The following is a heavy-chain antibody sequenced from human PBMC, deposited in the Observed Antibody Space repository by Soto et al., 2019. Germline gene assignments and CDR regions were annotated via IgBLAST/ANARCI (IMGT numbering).Heavy chain of an antibody. CDR2: IYYSGST. Sequence: PSETLSLTCSVSGASIHNGGYFWSWIRQSPEKGLEWIGSIYYSGSTYYNPSLKSRVTISVDTSKNQFSLKLSSVTAADTAVYSCARGVRGRKIFDYWGQGALVTVSS. CDR3: ARGVRGRKIFDY. J-gene: IGHJ4*02. D-gene: IGHD3-10*01. CDR1: GASIHNGGYF. V-gene: IGHV4-39*01.